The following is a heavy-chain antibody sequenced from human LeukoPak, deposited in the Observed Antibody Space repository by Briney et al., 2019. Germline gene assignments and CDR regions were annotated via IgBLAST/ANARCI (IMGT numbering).Heavy chain of an antibody. CDR2: ISSSSSYI. CDR1: GFTFSSYS. CDR3: ARDDILTGQPWNY. Sequence: GGSLRLSCAASGFTFSSYSMNWVRQAPGKGLEWVSSISSSSSYIYYADSVKGRFTISRDNAKNSLYLQMNSLRAEDTGVYYCARDDILTGQPWNYWGQGTLVTVSS. V-gene: IGHV3-21*01. J-gene: IGHJ4*02. D-gene: IGHD3-9*01.